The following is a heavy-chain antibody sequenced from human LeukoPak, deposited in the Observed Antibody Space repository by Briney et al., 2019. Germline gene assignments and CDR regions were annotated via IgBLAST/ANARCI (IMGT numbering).Heavy chain of an antibody. CDR1: GYSISSGYY. CDR2: IYHSGST. V-gene: IGHV4-38-2*01. J-gene: IGHJ4*02. Sequence: SETLSLTCGVSGYSISSGYYWGWTRQPPGKGLEWIGSIYHSGSTYYNPSLKSRVTISVDTSKNQYSLKLSSVTAADTAVYYCARLSTSCHDYWGQGTLVTVP. CDR3: ARLSTSCHDY. D-gene: IGHD2-2*01.